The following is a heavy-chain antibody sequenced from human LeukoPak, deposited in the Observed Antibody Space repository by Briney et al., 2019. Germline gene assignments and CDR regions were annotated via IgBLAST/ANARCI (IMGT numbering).Heavy chain of an antibody. D-gene: IGHD6-13*01. CDR1: GGSIRSYY. J-gene: IGHJ2*01. CDR3: ARVYYSSSYDYWYFDL. V-gene: IGHV4-59*01. Sequence: SETLSLTCTVSGGSIRSYYWSWIRQPPGKGLEWIGYIYNSGSTNYNPSLKSRVTISVDTSKNQFSLKLTSVTAADTAVYYCARVYYSSSYDYWYFDLWGRGTLVTVSS. CDR2: IYNSGST.